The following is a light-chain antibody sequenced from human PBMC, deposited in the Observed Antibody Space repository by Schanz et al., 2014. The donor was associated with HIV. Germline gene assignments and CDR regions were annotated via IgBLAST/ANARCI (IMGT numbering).Light chain of an antibody. CDR2: GAS. V-gene: IGKV3-20*01. J-gene: IGKJ3*01. CDR1: QSVSNN. CDR3: HHYGGS. Sequence: EIVLTQSPGSLSLSPGGRATLSCGASQSVSNNLAWYQQKLGQAPRLLIFGASNRATGFPDRFSGSASGTDFTLTISGLEPEDFAVYYCHHYGGSFGPGTTVDYK.